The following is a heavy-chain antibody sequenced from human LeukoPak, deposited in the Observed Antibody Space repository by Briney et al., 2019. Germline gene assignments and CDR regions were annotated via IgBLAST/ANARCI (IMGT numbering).Heavy chain of an antibody. CDR1: GFTFSNYY. V-gene: IGHV3-11*01. D-gene: IGHD2-2*01. CDR2: INSSGSNI. Sequence: SGGSLRLSCAASGFTFSNYYMSWIRQAPGKGLEWVAYINSSGSNIYYADSVKGRFTISRDNAKNSLYLQMNSLRAEDTAVSYCARVDYSSTSCYGLSFDYWGQGTLVTVSS. CDR3: ARVDYSSTSCYGLSFDY. J-gene: IGHJ4*02.